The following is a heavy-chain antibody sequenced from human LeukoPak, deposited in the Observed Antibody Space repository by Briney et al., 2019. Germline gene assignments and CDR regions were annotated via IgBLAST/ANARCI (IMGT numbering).Heavy chain of an antibody. D-gene: IGHD6-19*01. CDR1: GFTFSSYA. CDR2: ISGSGGST. CDR3: ATAPVAVAGGDDY. Sequence: PGGSLGLSCAASGFTFSSYAMSWVRQAPGKGLEWVSAISGSGGSTYYADSVKGRFTISRDNSKNTLYLQMNSLRAEDTAVYYCATAPVAVAGGDDYWGQGTLVTVSS. V-gene: IGHV3-23*01. J-gene: IGHJ4*02.